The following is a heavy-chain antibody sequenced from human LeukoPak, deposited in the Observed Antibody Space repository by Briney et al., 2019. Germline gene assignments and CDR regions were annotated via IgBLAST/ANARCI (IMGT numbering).Heavy chain of an antibody. CDR1: GFTFSSYA. D-gene: IGHD1-1*01. CDR2: ITRSSSHT. J-gene: IGHJ3*02. CDR3: AREPMYGTFDT. V-gene: IGHV3-21*01. Sequence: PGGSLRLSCSASGFTFSSYAMSWVRQAPGKGLEWVASITRSSSHTYYADSVKGRCTISRDNAKDTLYLQLNSLRAEDMAVYYCAREPMYGTFDTWGQGTMVTVSS.